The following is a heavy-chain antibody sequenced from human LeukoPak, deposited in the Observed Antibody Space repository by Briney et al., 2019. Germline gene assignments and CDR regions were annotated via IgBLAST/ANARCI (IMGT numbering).Heavy chain of an antibody. J-gene: IGHJ6*03. CDR3: ARDRGGSGSSGYHYYMDV. Sequence: SETLSLTCTVSGGSISGYFWSWIRQPPGKGLEWVAHIFHTGSTTYNPSLKSRLTISVDTSNQVSLKLRSVTAADTAVYYCARDRGGSGSSGYHYYMDVWGKGTTVTVSS. CDR1: GGSISGYF. D-gene: IGHD3-10*01. V-gene: IGHV4-59*12. CDR2: IFHTGST.